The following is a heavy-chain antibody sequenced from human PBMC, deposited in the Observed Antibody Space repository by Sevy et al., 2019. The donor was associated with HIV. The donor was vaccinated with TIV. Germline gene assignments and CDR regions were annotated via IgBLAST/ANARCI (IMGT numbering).Heavy chain of an antibody. CDR1: GYTFSEYS. J-gene: IGHJ4*02. CDR2: INAASGVT. D-gene: IGHD5-12*01. Sequence: ASVKVSCKASGYTFSEYSIYWIRQAPGQGFEWMGWINAASGVTNFAQKFQGRVTMTRDKSINTAYMEVYRLTSDDTAVYYCARGGSDGNYWGQGTLVTVSS. CDR3: ARGGSDGNY. V-gene: IGHV1-2*02.